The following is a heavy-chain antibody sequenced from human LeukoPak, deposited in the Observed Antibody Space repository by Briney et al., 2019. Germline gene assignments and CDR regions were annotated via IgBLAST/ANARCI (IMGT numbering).Heavy chain of an antibody. J-gene: IGHJ5*02. V-gene: IGHV1-69*13. CDR3: ATHTGGYNYWWFDI. CDR1: GGTFSNYP. D-gene: IGHD5-24*01. Sequence: SVKVSCKASGGTFSNYPIIWVRQAPGRGLEWLGGITPIYGTANYALMFQGRITLSAHESTATAYMGLRNLTSDDTAMYFCATHTGGYNYWWFDIWGQGTLVSVSS. CDR2: ITPIYGTA.